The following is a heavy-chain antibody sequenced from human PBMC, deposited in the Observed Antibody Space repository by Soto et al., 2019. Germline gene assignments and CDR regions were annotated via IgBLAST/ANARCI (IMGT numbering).Heavy chain of an antibody. D-gene: IGHD5-12*01. Sequence: LRLSCAASGFTFSSYWMHWVRQAPGKGLVWVSRINSDGSSTSYADSVKGRFTISRDNAKNTLYLQMNSLRAEDTAVYYCARGALRWLQYDVDYWGQGTLVTVSS. CDR3: ARGALRWLQYDVDY. CDR2: INSDGSST. CDR1: GFTFSSYW. V-gene: IGHV3-74*01. J-gene: IGHJ4*02.